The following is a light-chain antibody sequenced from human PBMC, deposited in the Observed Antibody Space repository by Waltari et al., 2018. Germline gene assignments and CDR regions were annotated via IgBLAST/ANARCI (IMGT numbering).Light chain of an antibody. CDR2: AAS. V-gene: IGKV1-9*01. Sequence: IQLTQSPSSLSASVGDRVTITCRASQGISSNLAWYQQKPGKAPKLLISAASTLQSGVPLRFSGSGTGTDFTLTISSLQPEDFATYYCQQLNSYPITFGQGTRLEIK. CDR1: QGISSN. J-gene: IGKJ5*01. CDR3: QQLNSYPIT.